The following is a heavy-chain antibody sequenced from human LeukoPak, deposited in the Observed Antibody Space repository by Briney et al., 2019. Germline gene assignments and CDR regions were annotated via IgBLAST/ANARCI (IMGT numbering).Heavy chain of an antibody. CDR3: ARDTVQDSSSWYSRSATPGWFDP. Sequence: SETLSLTCTVSGGSINNYYWSWIRQPPGKGLEWIGYIYYSGSTSYNPSLKSRVTISVDTSKNQFSLKLSSVTAADTAVYYCARDTVQDSSSWYSRSATPGWFDPWGQGTLVTVSS. J-gene: IGHJ5*02. CDR2: IYYSGST. V-gene: IGHV4-59*12. CDR1: GGSINNYY. D-gene: IGHD6-13*01.